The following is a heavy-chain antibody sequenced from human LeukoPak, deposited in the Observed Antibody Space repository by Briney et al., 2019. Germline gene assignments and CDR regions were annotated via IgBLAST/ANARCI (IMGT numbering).Heavy chain of an antibody. V-gene: IGHV4-38-2*02. D-gene: IGHD1-26*01. Sequence: PLETLSLTCTVSGYSISSGYYWGWIRQPPGKGLEWIGSIYHSGSTYYNPSLKSRVTISVDTSKNQFSLKLSSVTAADTAVYYCAVGATWYNWFDPWGQGTLVTVSS. CDR1: GYSISSGYY. J-gene: IGHJ5*02. CDR3: AVGATWYNWFDP. CDR2: IYHSGST.